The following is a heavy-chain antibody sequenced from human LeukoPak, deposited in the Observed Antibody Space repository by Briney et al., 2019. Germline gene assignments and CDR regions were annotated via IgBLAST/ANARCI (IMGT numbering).Heavy chain of an antibody. V-gene: IGHV4-30-4*01. CDR1: GGSISSGDYY. Sequence: PSETLSLTCTVSGGSISSGDYYWSWIRQPPGKGLEWIGYIYYSGSTYYNPSLKSRVTISVDTSKNQFSLKLSSVTAADTAVYYCARSFYGDLTDGDYWGQGTLVTVSS. CDR3: ARSFYGDLTDGDY. D-gene: IGHD4-17*01. J-gene: IGHJ4*02. CDR2: IYYSGST.